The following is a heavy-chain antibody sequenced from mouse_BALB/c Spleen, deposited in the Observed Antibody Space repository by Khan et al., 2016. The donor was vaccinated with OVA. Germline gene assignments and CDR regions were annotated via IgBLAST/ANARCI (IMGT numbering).Heavy chain of an antibody. V-gene: IGHV3-2*02. CDR2: ISYSGNT. Sequence: EVQLVESGPGLVKPSQSLSLTCTVTGYSITSDYAWNWIRQFPGNKLEWMGYISYSGNTTYNPSLKSRISITRDTSKNQFFLQLNFVTIEDTATYYCARIQGGDFDYWGQGTTLTVSS. J-gene: IGHJ2*01. CDR1: GYSITSDYA. D-gene: IGHD3-2*02. CDR3: ARIQGGDFDY.